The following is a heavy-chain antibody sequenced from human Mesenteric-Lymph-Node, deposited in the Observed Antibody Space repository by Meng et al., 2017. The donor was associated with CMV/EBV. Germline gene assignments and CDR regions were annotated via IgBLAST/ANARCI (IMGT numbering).Heavy chain of an antibody. Sequence: GESLKISCAASGFTFSSYAMSWVRQAPGKGLEWVSVIYSGGSSTYYADSVKGRFTISRDNSKNTLYLQMNSLRAEDTAVYYCARGDLMGLQRYYFDYWGQGTLVTVSS. V-gene: IGHV3-23*03. J-gene: IGHJ4*02. D-gene: IGHD2-8*01. CDR1: GFTFSSYA. CDR3: ARGDLMGLQRYYFDY. CDR2: IYSGGSST.